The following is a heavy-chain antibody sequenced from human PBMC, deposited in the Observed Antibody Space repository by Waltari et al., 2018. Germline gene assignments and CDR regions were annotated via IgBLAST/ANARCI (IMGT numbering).Heavy chain of an antibody. V-gene: IGHV3-23*03. D-gene: IGHD3-10*01. CDR3: AKDSITTYYGSGQGDDMDV. Sequence: EVQLLESGGGLVQPGGSLRLSCAASGFTLSNYAMSWVRQAPGKGVGGGVVIYAGGSTYSADSVKGRFTISRDNSKNALYLHMNNVKTEDSAIYYCAKDSITTYYGSGQGDDMDVWGKGTTVSVSS. CDR1: GFTLSNYA. J-gene: IGHJ6*03. CDR2: IYAGGST.